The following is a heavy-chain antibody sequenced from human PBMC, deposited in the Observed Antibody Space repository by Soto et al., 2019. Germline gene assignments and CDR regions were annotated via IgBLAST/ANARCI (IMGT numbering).Heavy chain of an antibody. CDR3: ASDPYYYDSSGYPPVY. Sequence: GGSLRLSCAASGFTFSSYGMHWVRQAPGKGLEWVAVIWYDGSNKYYADSVKGRFTISRDNSKNTLYLQMNSLRAEDTAVYYCASDPYYYDSSGYPPVYWGQGTLVSVSS. V-gene: IGHV3-33*01. CDR1: GFTFSSYG. CDR2: IWYDGSNK. D-gene: IGHD3-22*01. J-gene: IGHJ4*02.